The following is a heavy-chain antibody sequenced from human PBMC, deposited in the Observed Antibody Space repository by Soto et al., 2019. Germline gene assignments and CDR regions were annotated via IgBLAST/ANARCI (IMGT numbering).Heavy chain of an antibody. D-gene: IGHD6-13*01. CDR1: GITFRSYW. V-gene: IGHV3-74*01. CDR2: INSDASII. J-gene: IGHJ4*02. CDR3: ASDAAAGLKF. Sequence: GGSLRLSCAVSGITFRSYWMHWIRQAPGKGLVWVSHINSDASIINYADSVKGRFTISRDNARNTLYLQMNSLRVDDTAIYYCASDAAAGLKFWGQGTLVTSPQ.